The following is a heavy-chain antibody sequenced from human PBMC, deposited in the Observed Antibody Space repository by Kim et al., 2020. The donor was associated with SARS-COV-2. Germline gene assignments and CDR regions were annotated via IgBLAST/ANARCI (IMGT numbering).Heavy chain of an antibody. Sequence: SETLSLTCTVSGGSISSGGYYWSWIRQHPGKGLEWIGYIYYSGSTYYNQSLKSRVTIAVDTSKNQFSLKLSSVTAADTAVYYCERVRDSTIFDHWGQGTL. V-gene: IGHV4-31*03. CDR2: IYYSGST. D-gene: IGHD3-22*01. J-gene: IGHJ5*02. CDR1: GGSISSGGYY. CDR3: ERVRDSTIFDH.